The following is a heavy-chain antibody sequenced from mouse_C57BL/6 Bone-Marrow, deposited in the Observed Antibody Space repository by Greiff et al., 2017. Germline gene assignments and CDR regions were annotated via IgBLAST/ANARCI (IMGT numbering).Heavy chain of an antibody. D-gene: IGHD1-1*01. CDR2: IDPENGDT. CDR1: GFNIKADY. Sequence: VQLQQSGAELVRPGASVKLSCTASGFNIKADYMHWVKQRPEQGLEWIGWIDPENGDTEYASKFQGKATITADTSSNTAYLQLSSLTSEDTAVYYCTGSQAWFAYWGQGTLVTVSA. CDR3: TGSQAWFAY. V-gene: IGHV14-4*01. J-gene: IGHJ3*01.